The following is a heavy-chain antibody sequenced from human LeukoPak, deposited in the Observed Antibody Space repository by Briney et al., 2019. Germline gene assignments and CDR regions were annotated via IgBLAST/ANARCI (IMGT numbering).Heavy chain of an antibody. V-gene: IGHV4-4*07. CDR3: AREHDFWRDGFDI. Sequence: SEPLSLTCTVPGGSISRYYWSWIRQTAGKGLEWIGRIYTSGSTNYNPSLKSRVTMSVDTSKNQFSLKLSSVTAADTAVYYCAREHDFWRDGFDIWGQGTMVTVSS. CDR2: IYTSGST. J-gene: IGHJ3*02. CDR1: GGSISRYY. D-gene: IGHD3-3*01.